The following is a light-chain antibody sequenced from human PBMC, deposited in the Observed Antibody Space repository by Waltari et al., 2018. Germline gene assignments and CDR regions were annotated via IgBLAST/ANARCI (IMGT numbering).Light chain of an antibody. CDR3: YSGDDSGNQEV. Sequence: SYELTQPPSVSVSPGQTARITCSGAALPTKYAYWYQQKSGQAPVLVIYVDTERPSGIPERFSGSSSGTMATLTISGAKVEDEADYYCYSGDDSGNQEVFGGGTKLTVL. V-gene: IGLV3-10*01. CDR1: ALPTKY. CDR2: VDT. J-gene: IGLJ2*01.